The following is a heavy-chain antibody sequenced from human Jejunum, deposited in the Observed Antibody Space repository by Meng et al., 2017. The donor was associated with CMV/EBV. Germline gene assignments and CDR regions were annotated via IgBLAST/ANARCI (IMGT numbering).Heavy chain of an antibody. D-gene: IGHD3-9*01. V-gene: IGHV3-7*01. CDR3: ASTGPLSGQYFCH. CDR2: INEDGSGT. Sequence: SGFTFGDSWMIWVRRAPGKGLEWVAKINEDGSGTYYVDSVKGRFTISRDNAKKSVYLQMNSLRAEDTAVYYCASTGPLSGQYFCHWGQGALVTVSS. CDR1: GFTFGDSW. J-gene: IGHJ4*02.